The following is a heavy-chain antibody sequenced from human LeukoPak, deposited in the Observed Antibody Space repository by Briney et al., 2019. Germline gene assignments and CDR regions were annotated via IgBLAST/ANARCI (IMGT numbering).Heavy chain of an antibody. J-gene: IGHJ3*02. CDR2: ITTSSDYI. Sequence: GGSLRLSCAASGFTFSYYTMNWVRQAPGRGLEWVSSITTSSDYISYADSVKARFTISRDNAKNSLYLQMNSLSAEDTAVYYCARDWYPGVRIAPDAFDIWGQGTMVTVSS. V-gene: IGHV3-21*01. CDR3: ARDWYPGVRIAPDAFDI. CDR1: GFTFSYYT. D-gene: IGHD3-10*01.